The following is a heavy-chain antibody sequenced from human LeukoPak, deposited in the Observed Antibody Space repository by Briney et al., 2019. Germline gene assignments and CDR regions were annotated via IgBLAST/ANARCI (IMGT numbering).Heavy chain of an antibody. Sequence: LGESLKISCKGSGYSFTSYWIGWVRQMPGKGLEWMGIIYPSDSDTRYSPSFQGQVTISADKSISTAYLQWSSLKASDTTMYYCARQRRYSGSNHDWLDTWGQGTLVTVSS. CDR3: ARQRRYSGSNHDWLDT. CDR2: IYPSDSDT. CDR1: GYSFTSYW. V-gene: IGHV5-51*01. J-gene: IGHJ5*02. D-gene: IGHD1-26*01.